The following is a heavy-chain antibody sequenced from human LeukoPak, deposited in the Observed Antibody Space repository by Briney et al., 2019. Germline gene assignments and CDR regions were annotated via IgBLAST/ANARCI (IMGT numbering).Heavy chain of an antibody. CDR1: GGSFSGYY. J-gene: IGHJ5*02. V-gene: IGHV4-59*10. CDR3: ASGWHNWFDP. D-gene: IGHD3-10*01. CDR2: IYTSGST. Sequence: SETLSLTCAVYGGSFSGYYWSWIRQPAGKGLEWIGRIYTSGSTNYNPSLKSRVTMSVDTSKNQFSLKLSSVTAADTAVYYCASGWHNWFDPWGQGTLVTVSS.